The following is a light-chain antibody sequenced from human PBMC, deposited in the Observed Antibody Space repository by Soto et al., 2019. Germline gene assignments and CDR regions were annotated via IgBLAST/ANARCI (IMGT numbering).Light chain of an antibody. J-gene: IGLJ1*01. CDR2: EVV. Sequence: QSVLTQPPSASGSPGQSVTISCTGTKNDIGVYHFVSWYQHHPGKAPRLIIYEVVQRPSGVRDRFSGSKSGNTASLTVSGLQAADGADYFCKSYAGSNTYVFGSGTKVTVL. CDR3: KSYAGSNTYV. V-gene: IGLV2-8*01. CDR1: KNDIGVYHF.